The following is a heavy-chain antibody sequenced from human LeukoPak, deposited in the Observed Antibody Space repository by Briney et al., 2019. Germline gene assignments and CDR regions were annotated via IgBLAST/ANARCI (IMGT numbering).Heavy chain of an antibody. J-gene: IGHJ6*03. CDR3: ARRVMGWYMDV. CDR1: GGSFSGYY. Sequence: SETLSLTCAVYGGSFSGYYWSWIRQPPGKGLEWIGEINHSGSTNYNPSLKSRVTISVDTSKNQFSLKLSSVTAADTAVYYWARRVMGWYMDVWGKGTTVTVSS. CDR2: INHSGST. V-gene: IGHV4-34*01.